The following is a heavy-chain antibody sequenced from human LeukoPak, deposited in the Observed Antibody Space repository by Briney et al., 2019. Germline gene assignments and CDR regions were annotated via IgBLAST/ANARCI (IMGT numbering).Heavy chain of an antibody. Sequence: SETLSLTCTVSGGSISSYYWSWIRQPPGKGLEWIGYIYYSGSTNYNPSLKSRVTISVDTSKNQFSLKLSSVTAADTAVYYCARRYCRGGSCYLIDWGQGTLVTVSS. CDR2: IYYSGST. CDR1: GGSISSYY. J-gene: IGHJ4*02. CDR3: ARRYCRGGSCYLID. D-gene: IGHD2-15*01. V-gene: IGHV4-59*08.